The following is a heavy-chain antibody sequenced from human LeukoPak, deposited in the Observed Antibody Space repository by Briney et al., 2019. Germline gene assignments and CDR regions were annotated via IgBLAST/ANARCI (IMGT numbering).Heavy chain of an antibody. CDR1: GFTFSSYA. Sequence: GGSLRLSCAASGFTFSSYAMSWVRQAPGKGLEWVSAISGSGGSTYYADSVKGRFTISRDNSKNTLYLQMNSLRAEDTAVYYCARDPHYSLLYFQHWGQGTLVTVSS. CDR3: ARDPHYSLLYFQH. V-gene: IGHV3-23*01. CDR2: ISGSGGST. D-gene: IGHD3-10*01. J-gene: IGHJ1*01.